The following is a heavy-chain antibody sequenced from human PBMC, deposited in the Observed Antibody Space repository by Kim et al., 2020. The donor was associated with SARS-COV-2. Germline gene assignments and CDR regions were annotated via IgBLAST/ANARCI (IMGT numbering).Heavy chain of an antibody. Sequence: ASVKVSCKASGYTFTSYGISWVRQAPGQGLEWMGWISAYNGNTNYAQKLQGRVTMTTDTSTSTAYMELRSLRSDDTAVYYCARDPDYYGSGSYYNAGGGYFDYWGQGTLVTVSS. CDR2: ISAYNGNT. D-gene: IGHD3-10*01. CDR1: GYTFTSYG. CDR3: ARDPDYYGSGSYYNAGGGYFDY. V-gene: IGHV1-18*04. J-gene: IGHJ4*02.